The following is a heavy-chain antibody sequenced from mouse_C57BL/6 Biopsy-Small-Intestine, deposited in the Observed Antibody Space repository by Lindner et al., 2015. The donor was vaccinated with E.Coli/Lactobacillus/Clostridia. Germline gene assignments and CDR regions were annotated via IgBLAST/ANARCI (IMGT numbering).Heavy chain of an antibody. Sequence: VQLQESGAELVRPGASVKLSCTASGFNIKDDYMHWVKQRPEQGLEWIGWIDPENGDSEYASKFQGKATITADISSNTAYLQLSSLTSEDTAVYYCRRSDFPFDYWGQGTSLTVSS. CDR1: GFNIKDDY. CDR2: IDPENGDS. CDR3: RRSDFPFDY. V-gene: IGHV14-4*01. J-gene: IGHJ2*02.